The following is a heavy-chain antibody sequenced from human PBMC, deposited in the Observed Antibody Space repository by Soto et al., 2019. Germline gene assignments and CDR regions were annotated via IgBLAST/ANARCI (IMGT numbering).Heavy chain of an antibody. CDR1: GGSISSGDYY. CDR2: IYYSGST. Sequence: QVQLQESGPGLVKPSQTLSLTCTVSGGSISSGDYYWSWIRQPPGKGLEWIGYIYYSGSTYYNPSLKSRVTISGDTSKNQFSLKLSSVTAADTAVYYCARDSTTMVRGVPFDYWGQGTLVTVSS. V-gene: IGHV4-30-4*01. CDR3: ARDSTTMVRGVPFDY. D-gene: IGHD3-10*01. J-gene: IGHJ4*02.